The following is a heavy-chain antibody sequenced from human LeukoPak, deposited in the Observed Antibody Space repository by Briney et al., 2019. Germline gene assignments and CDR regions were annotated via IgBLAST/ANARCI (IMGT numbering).Heavy chain of an antibody. Sequence: LGGSLRLSCAVSGFSISNYWMTWVRQAPGKGLEWVANIKGDGSERYYVDSVKGRFTISRDNAKNSLYLQMNSLRAEDTAVYYCVRQAGVSWGQGTLVTVSS. J-gene: IGHJ5*02. D-gene: IGHD6-19*01. V-gene: IGHV3-7*01. CDR2: IKGDGSER. CDR3: VRQAGVS. CDR1: GFSISNYW.